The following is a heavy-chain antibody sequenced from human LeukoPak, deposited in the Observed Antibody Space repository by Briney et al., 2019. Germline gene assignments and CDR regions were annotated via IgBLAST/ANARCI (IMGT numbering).Heavy chain of an antibody. J-gene: IGHJ4*02. CDR1: GFTFSSNW. CDR3: AKDNRIAVAAYYFDY. D-gene: IGHD6-19*01. CDR2: INSDGSTI. Sequence: GGSLRLSCAASGFTFSSNWMNWVRQAPGKGLVWVSRINSDGSTITYADSVKGRFTISRDNAKNSLYLQMNSLRAEDTALYYCAKDNRIAVAAYYFDYWGQGTLVTVSS. V-gene: IGHV3-74*01.